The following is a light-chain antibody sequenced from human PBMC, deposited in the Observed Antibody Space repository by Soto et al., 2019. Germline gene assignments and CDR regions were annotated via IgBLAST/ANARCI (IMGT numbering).Light chain of an antibody. Sequence: DIQVTQSPSTLSAYVRDRVTINCRASQSISSWLAWFQQKPGKPPKLLIYDASTLESGVPSRFSGSGSGTEFTLTISSLQPDDFATYYCQQYNSYSRTFGQGTKVDI. V-gene: IGKV1-5*01. J-gene: IGKJ1*01. CDR3: QQYNSYSRT. CDR1: QSISSW. CDR2: DAS.